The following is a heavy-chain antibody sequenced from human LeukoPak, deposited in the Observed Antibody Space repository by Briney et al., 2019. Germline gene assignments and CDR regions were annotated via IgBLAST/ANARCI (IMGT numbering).Heavy chain of an antibody. D-gene: IGHD2-15*01. CDR1: GFTFSSYG. J-gene: IGHJ6*03. CDR2: ISGSGGST. Sequence: PGGSLRLSCAASGFTFSSYGMSWVRQAPGKGLEWVSAISGSGGSTYYADSVKGRFTISRDNSKNTLYLQMNSLRAEDTAVYYCAKTATLFYYYYYMDVWGKGTTVTISS. CDR3: AKTATLFYYYYYMDV. V-gene: IGHV3-23*01.